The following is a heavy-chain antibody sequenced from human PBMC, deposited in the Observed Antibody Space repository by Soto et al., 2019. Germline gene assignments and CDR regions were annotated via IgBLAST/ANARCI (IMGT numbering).Heavy chain of an antibody. CDR2: ISYDGSNK. V-gene: IGHV3-30*18. Sequence: GGSLRLSCAASGFTFSSYGMHWVGQAPGKRLEWVAVISYDGSNKYYADSVKGRFTISRDNSKNTLYLQMNSLRAEDTAVYYCAKDVLRFLEWLVFYGMDVWGQGTTVTASS. CDR1: GFTFSSYG. J-gene: IGHJ6*02. D-gene: IGHD3-3*01. CDR3: AKDVLRFLEWLVFYGMDV.